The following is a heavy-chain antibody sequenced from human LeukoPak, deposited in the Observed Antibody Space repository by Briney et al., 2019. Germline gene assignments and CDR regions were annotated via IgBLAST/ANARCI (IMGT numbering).Heavy chain of an antibody. D-gene: IGHD6-13*01. V-gene: IGHV4-61*02. J-gene: IGHJ5*02. CDR1: GGSISSGSYY. CDR2: IYTSGST. Sequence: SETLSLTCTVSGGSISSGSYYWSWIRQPAGKGLEWIGRIYTSGSTNYNPSLKSRVTISVDTSKNQFSLKLSSVTAADTAVYYCARHHSSSYASGFDPWGQGTLVTVSS. CDR3: ARHHSSSYASGFDP.